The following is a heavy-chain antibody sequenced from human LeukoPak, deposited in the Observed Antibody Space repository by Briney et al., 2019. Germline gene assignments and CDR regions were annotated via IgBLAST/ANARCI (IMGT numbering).Heavy chain of an antibody. CDR1: GFTFSSYG. Sequence: PGGSLRPSCAASGFTFSSYGMHWVRQAPGKGLEWVAFIRYGGSNKYYADSVKGRFTISRDNSKNTLYLQMNSLGAEDTAVYYCAKDRGGSGWYKGGFDYWGQGTLVTVSS. J-gene: IGHJ4*02. CDR3: AKDRGGSGWYKGGFDY. CDR2: IRYGGSNK. D-gene: IGHD6-19*01. V-gene: IGHV3-30*02.